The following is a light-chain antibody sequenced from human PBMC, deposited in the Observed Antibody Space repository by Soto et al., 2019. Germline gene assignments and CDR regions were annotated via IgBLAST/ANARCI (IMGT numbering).Light chain of an antibody. CDR3: SSYAGSSTFLVV. V-gene: IGLV2-23*02. CDR2: EVS. J-gene: IGLJ2*01. CDR1: SSDIGTYNL. Sequence: QSVLTQPASVSGSPGQSITISCAGSSSDIGTYNLVSWYQQHPGKAPKLIIYEVSERPSGVSDRFSGSKSGNTASLTISGLQAEDESDYYCSSYAGSSTFLVVFGGGTKLTVL.